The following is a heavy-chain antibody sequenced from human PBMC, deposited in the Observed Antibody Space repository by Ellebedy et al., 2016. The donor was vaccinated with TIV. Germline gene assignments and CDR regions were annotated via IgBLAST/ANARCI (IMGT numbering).Heavy chain of an antibody. CDR2: ISGSGGMM. Sequence: GESLKISCVASGFIFSSYYMTWVRQAPGKGLEWISYISGSGGMMDHADSVKGRFTISRDNAKNSLYLQLSSLRAEDTAVYYRARRSRGPPYYFDYWGQGALVTVSS. J-gene: IGHJ4*02. CDR3: ARRSRGPPYYFDY. V-gene: IGHV3-48*03. CDR1: GFIFSSYY. D-gene: IGHD3-10*01.